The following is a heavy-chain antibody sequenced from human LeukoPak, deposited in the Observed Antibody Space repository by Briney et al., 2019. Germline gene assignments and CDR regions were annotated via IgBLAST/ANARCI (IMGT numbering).Heavy chain of an antibody. Sequence: GGSLRLSCAVSGFTFSSYWMNWVRQAPGKGLEWVARIKQDGGEKSYVDSVKGRFTISRDNAKNSLYLQMSSLRAEDTAVYYGARDGTAAGLYFDLWGQGTLVTVSS. CDR3: ARDGTAAGLYFDL. D-gene: IGHD6-13*01. J-gene: IGHJ4*01. V-gene: IGHV3-7*01. CDR2: IKQDGGEK. CDR1: GFTFSSYW.